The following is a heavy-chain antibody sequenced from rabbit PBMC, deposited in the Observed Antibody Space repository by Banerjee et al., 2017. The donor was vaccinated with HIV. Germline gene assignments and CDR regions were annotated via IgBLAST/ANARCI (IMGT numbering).Heavy chain of an antibody. CDR1: GFSFSNKYV. CDR2: INTSTGNT. CDR3: ARDIYDDYAGYAFNL. D-gene: IGHD2-1*01. Sequence: QEQLEESGGDLVKPEGSLTLTCTASGFSFSNKYVMCWVRQAPGKGLEWIACINTSTGNTVYASWAKGRSTVSKTSSTTVTLQMTSLTAADTATYFCARDIYDDYAGYAFNLWGPGTLVTVS. J-gene: IGHJ4*01. V-gene: IGHV1S45*01.